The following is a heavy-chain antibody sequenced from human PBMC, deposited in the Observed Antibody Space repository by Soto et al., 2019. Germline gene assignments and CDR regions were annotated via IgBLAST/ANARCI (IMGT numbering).Heavy chain of an antibody. D-gene: IGHD6-19*01. Sequence: GGSLRLSCAASGFSFVNYAMNWVRQAPGKGLEWVSGLSGSGTSTYYADSVKGRFTISRDNSRDTLFLQMNSLTADDTAVYYCAKATTNGGWFNPFDSWGQGALVTVSS. CDR3: AKATTNGGWFNPFDS. CDR2: LSGSGTST. J-gene: IGHJ4*02. CDR1: GFSFVNYA. V-gene: IGHV3-23*01.